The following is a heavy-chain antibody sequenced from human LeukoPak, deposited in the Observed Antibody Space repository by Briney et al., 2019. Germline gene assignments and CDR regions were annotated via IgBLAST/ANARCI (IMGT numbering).Heavy chain of an antibody. CDR2: IIPIFGTA. V-gene: IGHV1-69*05. J-gene: IGHJ4*02. D-gene: IGHD5-12*01. Sequence: SVKVSCKASGGTFSSYAISWVRQAPGQGLEWMGGIIPIFGTANYAQKFQGRVTITTDESTSTAYMELSSLRSEDTAVYSCARAPYGGDSGYDRQDYWGQGTLVTVSS. CDR1: GGTFSSYA. CDR3: ARAPYGGDSGYDRQDY.